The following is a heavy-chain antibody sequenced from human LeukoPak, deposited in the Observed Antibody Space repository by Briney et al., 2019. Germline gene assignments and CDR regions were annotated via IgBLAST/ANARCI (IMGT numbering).Heavy chain of an antibody. CDR2: IYHSGST. Sequence: SETLSLTCAVSGASIVSNNWWNWFRQPPGKGLEWIGEIYHSGSTNYNPSLKSRVTISVDKSKNHFSLNLTSVTAADTAVYYCARTYYYGSGSSYFDPWGQGTLVTVSS. CDR3: ARTYYYGSGSSYFDP. CDR1: GASIVSNNW. J-gene: IGHJ5*02. V-gene: IGHV4-4*02. D-gene: IGHD3-10*01.